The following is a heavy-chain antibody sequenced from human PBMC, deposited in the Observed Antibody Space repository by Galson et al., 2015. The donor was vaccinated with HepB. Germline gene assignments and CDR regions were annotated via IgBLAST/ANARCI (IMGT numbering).Heavy chain of an antibody. CDR3: ARGYYYYDSSGYYLGY. CDR2: IIPILGIA. D-gene: IGHD3-22*01. V-gene: IGHV1-69*10. Sequence: SVKVSCKASGGTFSSYAISWVRQAPGQGLEWMGGIIPILGIANYAQKFQGRVTITADKSTSTAYMELSSLRSEDTAVYYCARGYYYYDSSGYYLGYWGQGTLVTVSS. J-gene: IGHJ4*02. CDR1: GGTFSSYA.